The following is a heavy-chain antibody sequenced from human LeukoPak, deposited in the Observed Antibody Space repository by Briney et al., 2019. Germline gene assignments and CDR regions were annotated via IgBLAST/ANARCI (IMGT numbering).Heavy chain of an antibody. D-gene: IGHD5-24*01. CDR2: ISSSSSYT. Sequence: PGGSLRLSCAASGFTFSDYYMSWIRQAPGKGLEWVSYISSSSSYTNYADSVRGRFTISRDNSKNTVYLQMNSLRAEDTAVYYCATGNRWLQLWTEDYWGQGTLVTVSS. J-gene: IGHJ4*02. CDR1: GFTFSDYY. V-gene: IGHV3-11*06. CDR3: ATGNRWLQLWTEDY.